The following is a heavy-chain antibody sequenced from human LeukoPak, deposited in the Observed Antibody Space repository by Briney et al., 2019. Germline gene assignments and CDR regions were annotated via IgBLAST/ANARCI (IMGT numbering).Heavy chain of an antibody. CDR1: GYTFTSYD. CDR3: ARGLGLSTVTPRDY. V-gene: IGHV1-8*01. Sequence: GASVKVSCKASGYTFTSYDINWVRQATGQGLEWKGWMNPNSGNTGYAQKFQGRVTMTRNTSISTAYMELSSLRSEDTAVYYCARGLGLSTVTPRDYWGQGTLVTVSS. CDR2: MNPNSGNT. D-gene: IGHD4-17*01. J-gene: IGHJ4*02.